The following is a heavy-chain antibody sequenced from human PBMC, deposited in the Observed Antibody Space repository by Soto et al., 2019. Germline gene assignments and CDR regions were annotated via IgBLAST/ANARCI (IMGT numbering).Heavy chain of an antibody. CDR3: ALGTGITMISHWYFDL. J-gene: IGHJ2*01. D-gene: IGHD3-22*01. CDR2: ISSSSSTI. V-gene: IGHV3-48*01. Sequence: GGSLRLSCAASGFTFSSYSMNWVRQAPGKGLEWVSYISSSSSTIYYADSVKGRFTISRDNAKNSLYLQMNSLRAGDTAVYYCALGTGITMISHWYFDLWGRGTLVTVSS. CDR1: GFTFSSYS.